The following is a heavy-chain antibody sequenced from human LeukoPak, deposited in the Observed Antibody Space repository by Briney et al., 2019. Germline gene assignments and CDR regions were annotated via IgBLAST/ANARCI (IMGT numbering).Heavy chain of an antibody. Sequence: GASVKVSCKASGYTFTSYGISWVRQAPGQGLEWMGWISAYNGNTNYAQKLQGRVTMTTDTSTSTAYMELRSLRSDDTAVYYCARAPKEYNWKYGTRGYYYYMDVWGKGTTVTVSS. CDR2: ISAYNGNT. CDR1: GYTFTSYG. CDR3: ARAPKEYNWKYGTRGYYYYMDV. V-gene: IGHV1-18*01. J-gene: IGHJ6*03. D-gene: IGHD1-7*01.